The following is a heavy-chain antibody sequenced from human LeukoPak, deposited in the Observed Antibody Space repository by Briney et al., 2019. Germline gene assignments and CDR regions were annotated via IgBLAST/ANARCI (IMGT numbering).Heavy chain of an antibody. CDR3: ARVAYYYDSSGYYFDY. V-gene: IGHV3-74*01. D-gene: IGHD3-22*01. CDR2: SDGSTT. Sequence: SDGSTTSYADSVKGRFTISRDNAKNTLYLQMNSLRAEDTAVYYCARVAYYYDSSGYYFDYWGQGTLVTVSS. J-gene: IGHJ4*02.